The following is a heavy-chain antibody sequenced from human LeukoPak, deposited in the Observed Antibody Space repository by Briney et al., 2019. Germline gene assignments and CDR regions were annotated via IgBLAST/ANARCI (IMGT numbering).Heavy chain of an antibody. D-gene: IGHD5-24*01. CDR3: ARLGSLDGYNSV. J-gene: IGHJ4*02. V-gene: IGHV1-18*01. CDR1: GYTFTSYG. CDR2: ISAYNGNT. Sequence: ASVKVSCKASGYTFTSYGISWVRQAPGQGLEWMGWISAYNGNTNYAQKLQGRVTITRNTSISTAYMELSSLRSEDTAVYYCARLGSLDGYNSVWGQGTLVTVSS.